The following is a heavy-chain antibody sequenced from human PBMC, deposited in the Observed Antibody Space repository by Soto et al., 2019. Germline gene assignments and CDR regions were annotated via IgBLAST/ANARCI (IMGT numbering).Heavy chain of an antibody. Sequence: QVQLQESGPGLVKPSGTLSLTCAVSSGSISSSNWWSWVRQPPGKGLEWIGEIYHSGSTNYNPSLKSRVTRSVDESKNQFSLKLSSVTAADTAVYYCARRRITMVRGAFPGVDDAFDIWGQGTMVTVSS. CDR3: ARRRITMVRGAFPGVDDAFDI. J-gene: IGHJ3*02. D-gene: IGHD3-10*01. CDR2: IYHSGST. CDR1: SGSISSSNW. V-gene: IGHV4-4*02.